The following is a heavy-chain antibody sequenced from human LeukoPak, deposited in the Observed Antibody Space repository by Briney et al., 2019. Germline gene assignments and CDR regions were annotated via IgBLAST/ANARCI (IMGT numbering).Heavy chain of an antibody. CDR3: ARFSLYDNSGYYSWLFDF. CDR2: IQQDGSAK. D-gene: IGHD3-22*01. J-gene: IGHJ4*02. CDR1: GFTFSTSW. V-gene: IGHV3-7*01. Sequence: PGGSLRLSCAASGFTFSTSWMSWVRQASGKGLEWVANIQQDGSAKYYVDSVKGRFTISRDNAKNSLYLQMNSLRAEDTAVYYCARFSLYDNSGYYSWLFDFWGQGTLVTVSS.